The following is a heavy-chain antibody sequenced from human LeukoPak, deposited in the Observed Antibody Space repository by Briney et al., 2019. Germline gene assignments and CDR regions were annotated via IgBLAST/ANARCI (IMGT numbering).Heavy chain of an antibody. V-gene: IGHV3-48*03. CDR2: ISSSDSTI. J-gene: IGHJ4*02. CDR3: ARELSRGFFDY. Sequence: QPGGSLRLSCAASGFTFSSYEMNWVRQAPGKGLEWLSYISSSDSTIYYADSVKGRSTISRDNAKNSLYLQMNSLRAEDTAVYYCARELSRGFFDYWGQGTLVTVSS. CDR1: GFTFSSYE. D-gene: IGHD5-12*01.